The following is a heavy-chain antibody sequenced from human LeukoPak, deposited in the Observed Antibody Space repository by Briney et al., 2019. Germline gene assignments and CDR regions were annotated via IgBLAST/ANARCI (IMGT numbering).Heavy chain of an antibody. V-gene: IGHV3-30*02. D-gene: IGHD2-15*01. CDR3: TKDRYCSGGSCYFDASDV. CDR2: IRYDGSNK. J-gene: IGHJ3*01. CDR1: GFIFSRYG. Sequence: GGSLRLSCAASGFIFSRYGMHWVRQAPGKGLDWVALIRYDGSNKYYTDFVKGRFTISRDNLTTTLYLQMNSLRAEDTAVSYCTKDRYCSGGSCYFDASDVWGQGTMVTVSS.